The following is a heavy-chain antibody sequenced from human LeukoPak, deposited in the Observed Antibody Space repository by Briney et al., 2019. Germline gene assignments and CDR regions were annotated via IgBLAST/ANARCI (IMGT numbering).Heavy chain of an antibody. V-gene: IGHV4-38-2*02. CDR1: GYSISSGYY. J-gene: IGHJ4*02. CDR2: IYHSGST. D-gene: IGHD2-21*02. Sequence: SETLSLTCTVSGYSISSGYYWGWIRQPPGKGLEWMGTIYHSGSTYYNPSLKSRVTISVDTSKNQFSLKLSSVTAADTAVYYCARMGIAYCGGDCYLFDYWGQGTLVTVSS. CDR3: ARMGIAYCGGDCYLFDY.